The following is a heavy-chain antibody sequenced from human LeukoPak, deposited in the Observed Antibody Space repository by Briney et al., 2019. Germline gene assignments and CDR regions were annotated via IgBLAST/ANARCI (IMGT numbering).Heavy chain of an antibody. J-gene: IGHJ4*02. Sequence: ASVKVSCKASEYTFTTYFMHWVRQAPGQGLEWMGIINPSGGSTSYAQKFQGRVTMTRDTSTSTVYMELSSLRSEDTAVYYCARGGPNGDGDYANPGFDYWGQETLVTVSS. CDR1: EYTFTTYF. CDR3: ARGGPNGDGDYANPGFDY. D-gene: IGHD4-17*01. V-gene: IGHV1-46*01. CDR2: INPSGGST.